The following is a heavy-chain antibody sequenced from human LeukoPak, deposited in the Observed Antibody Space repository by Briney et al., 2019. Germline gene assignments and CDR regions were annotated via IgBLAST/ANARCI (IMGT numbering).Heavy chain of an antibody. CDR2: IYYSGST. D-gene: IGHD2-2*02. J-gene: IGHJ6*03. CDR3: ARDNTLPSYCSSTSCYRSYYMDV. V-gene: IGHV4-59*01. Sequence: SGTLSLTCTVSGGSISSYYWSWIRQPPGKGLEWIGYIYYSGSTNYNPSLKSRVTISVDTSKNQFSLKLSSVTAADTAVYYCARDNTLPSYCSSTSCYRSYYMDVRGKGTTVTVSS. CDR1: GGSISSYY.